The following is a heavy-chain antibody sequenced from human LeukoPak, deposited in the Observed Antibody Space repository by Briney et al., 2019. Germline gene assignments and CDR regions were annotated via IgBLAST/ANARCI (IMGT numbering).Heavy chain of an antibody. CDR3: AREERGLAIDY. CDR2: ISSSGYST. CDR1: GFTFRKYA. D-gene: IGHD3/OR15-3a*01. V-gene: IGHV3-64*01. Sequence: GGSLRLSCAASGFTFRKYAMHWVRQAPGKGLEYVSAISSSGYSTYYANSVKGRFTISRDNSKNTLYLQMGSLRVEDMAVYFCAREERGLAIDYWGQGTLVTVSS. J-gene: IGHJ4*02.